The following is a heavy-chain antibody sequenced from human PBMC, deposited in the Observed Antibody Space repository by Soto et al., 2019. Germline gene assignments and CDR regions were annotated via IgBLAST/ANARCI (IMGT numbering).Heavy chain of an antibody. J-gene: IGHJ4*02. V-gene: IGHV3-30*18. CDR2: ISYNGSNK. CDR1: GFTFSSYG. CDR3: AKWGKAVVTQDVDY. Sequence: QVQLVESGGGVVQPGRSLRLSCAASGFTFSSYGMHWVRQAPGKGLEWVAVISYNGSNKYYADSVKGRFTISRDNSKNTLYLQMNSLRAEDTAVYYCAKWGKAVVTQDVDYWGQGTLVTVSS. D-gene: IGHD2-21*02.